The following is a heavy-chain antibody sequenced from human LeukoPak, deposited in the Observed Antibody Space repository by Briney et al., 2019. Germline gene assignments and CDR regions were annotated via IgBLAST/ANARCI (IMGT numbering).Heavy chain of an antibody. J-gene: IGHJ5*02. D-gene: IGHD4-23*01. CDR3: ARKITVALGFDP. Sequence: ASVTVSCNASGYTFTSYGISWVRHPPGQRLEWMGWISAYNGNTNYAQKLQGRVTMTTDTSTSTAYMELRSLRSDDTAVYYCARKITVALGFDPWGQGTLVTVSS. CDR1: GYTFTSYG. CDR2: ISAYNGNT. V-gene: IGHV1-18*01.